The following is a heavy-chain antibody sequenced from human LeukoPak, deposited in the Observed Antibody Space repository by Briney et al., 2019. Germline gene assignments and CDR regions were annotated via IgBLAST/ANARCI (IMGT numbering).Heavy chain of an antibody. CDR3: ARTSGYYSSGYIDY. CDR2: ISAYNGNT. Sequence: ASVKVSCKASGYTFTSYGISWVRQAPGQGLEWMGWISAYNGNTNYAQKLQGRVTMTTDTSTSTAYMELRSLRSDDTAVYYCARTSGYYSSGYIDYWGQGTLVTVSS. J-gene: IGHJ4*02. CDR1: GYTFTSYG. D-gene: IGHD3-10*01. V-gene: IGHV1-18*01.